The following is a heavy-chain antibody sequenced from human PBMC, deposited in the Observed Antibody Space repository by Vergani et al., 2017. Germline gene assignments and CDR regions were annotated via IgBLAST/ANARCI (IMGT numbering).Heavy chain of an antibody. D-gene: IGHD4-17*01. CDR1: GGSISSSSYY. CDR2: IYYSGST. CDR3: ARDPDRGDYPEYYFDY. J-gene: IGHJ4*02. V-gene: IGHV4-39*07. Sequence: QLQLQESGPGLVKPSETLSLTCTVSGGSISSSSYYWGWIRQPPGKGLEWIGSIYYSGSTYYNPSLKSRVTISVDTSKNQFSLKLSSVTAADTAVYYCARDPDRGDYPEYYFDYWGQGTLVTVSS.